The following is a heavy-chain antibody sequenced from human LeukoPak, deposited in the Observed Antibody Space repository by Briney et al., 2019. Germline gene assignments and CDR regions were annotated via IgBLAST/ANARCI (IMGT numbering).Heavy chain of an antibody. CDR3: ARSDSIVGATRVDY. J-gene: IGHJ4*02. Sequence: SVKVSCKASGGTFSSYAISWVRQAPGQGLEWMGGIIPIFGTANYAQKFQGRVTITADESTSTAYMELSSLRSEDTAVYYCARSDSIVGATRVDYWGQGTLVTVSS. CDR1: GGTFSSYA. D-gene: IGHD1-26*01. V-gene: IGHV1-69*01. CDR2: IIPIFGTA.